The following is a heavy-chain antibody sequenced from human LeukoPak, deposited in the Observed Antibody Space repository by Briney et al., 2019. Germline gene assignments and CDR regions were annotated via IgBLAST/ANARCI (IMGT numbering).Heavy chain of an antibody. D-gene: IGHD1-26*01. V-gene: IGHV4-34*01. Sequence: PSETLSLTCAVYGGSFSGYYWSWIRQPPGKGLEWLGEINHSGSTNYNPSLKSRVTISVDTSKNQFSLKLSSVTAADTAVYYCARHFGIVGATLDYWGQGTLVTVSS. CDR3: ARHFGIVGATLDY. J-gene: IGHJ4*02. CDR2: INHSGST. CDR1: GGSFSGYY.